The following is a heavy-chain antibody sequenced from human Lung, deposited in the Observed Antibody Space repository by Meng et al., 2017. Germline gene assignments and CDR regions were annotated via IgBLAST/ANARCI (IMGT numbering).Heavy chain of an antibody. J-gene: IGHJ4*02. CDR3: ARDRQYSLVS. CDR2: VSTYKGNT. Sequence: QAQLVQSGPEVKKPGASVKVSCKASGYTFTTNGMSWVRQAPGQGLEWMGWVSTYKGNTKYAQKFQGRVAMTTERSTSTVYMELRNLRSDDTAFYYCARDRQYSLVSWGQGTLVTVSS. D-gene: IGHD6-6*01. V-gene: IGHV1-18*01. CDR1: GYTFTTNG.